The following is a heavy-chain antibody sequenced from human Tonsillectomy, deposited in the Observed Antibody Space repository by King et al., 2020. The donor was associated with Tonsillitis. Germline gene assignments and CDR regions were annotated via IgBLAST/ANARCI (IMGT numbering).Heavy chain of an antibody. J-gene: IGHJ4*02. CDR1: GFTFSSCA. V-gene: IGHV3-23*04. CDR2: ISGRGGST. D-gene: IGHD1-1*01. Sequence: VQLVESGGGLVQPGGSLRLSCAASGFTFSSCAMRLVRQSPGKGLEWVFAISGRGGSTYYADTVKGRFTISRTNSNNTRDLQMNSLMAEDTAVYYCAKMENWNDGLDYWGQGTLVTVSS. CDR3: AKMENWNDGLDY.